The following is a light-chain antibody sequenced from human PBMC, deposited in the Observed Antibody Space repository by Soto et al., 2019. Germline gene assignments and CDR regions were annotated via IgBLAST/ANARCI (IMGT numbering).Light chain of an antibody. Sequence: SALTQPPSASASPGQSVTISCTGTSSDVGAYDYVSWYQQNPGKAPKLMIYEINKRPSGVPDRFSGSKSGNTGSLTVSGLQAEDEADYYCSSFAGSNNFPYVFGTGTKVTV. CDR1: SSDVGAYDY. V-gene: IGLV2-8*01. J-gene: IGLJ1*01. CDR3: SSFAGSNNFPYV. CDR2: EIN.